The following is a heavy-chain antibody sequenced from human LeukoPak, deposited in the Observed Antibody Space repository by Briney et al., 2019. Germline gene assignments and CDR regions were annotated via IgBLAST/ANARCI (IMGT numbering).Heavy chain of an antibody. V-gene: IGHV3-23*01. D-gene: IGHD3-22*01. J-gene: IGHJ5*02. Sequence: PGGSLRLSCAASGFTFSSYAMSWVRQAPGKGLEWVSAISGSGGSTYYADSVKGRFTISRDNSKNTLYLQMNSLRAEDTALYWVVVISNWFDPWGQGTLVTVSS. CDR3: VVISNWFDP. CDR2: ISGSGGST. CDR1: GFTFSSYA.